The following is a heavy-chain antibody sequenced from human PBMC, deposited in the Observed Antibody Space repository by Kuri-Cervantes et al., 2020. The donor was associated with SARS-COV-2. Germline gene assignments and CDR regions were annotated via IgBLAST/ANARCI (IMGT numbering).Heavy chain of an antibody. CDR1: GFTFGHYA. V-gene: IGHV3-30*04. CDR2: VPYDGNTQ. CDR3: AKGGNRDNWFDP. J-gene: IGHJ5*02. D-gene: IGHD1-14*01. Sequence: GESLKISCAVSGFTFGHYAMHWVRQPPGKGLEWLAVVPYDGNTQYYADSVKGRFTISRDNSANTLYLQMDSLTYEDTAVYYCAKGGNRDNWFDPWGQGTLVTVSS.